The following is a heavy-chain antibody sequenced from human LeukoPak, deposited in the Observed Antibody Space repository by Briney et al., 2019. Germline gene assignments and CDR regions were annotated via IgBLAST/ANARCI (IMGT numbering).Heavy chain of an antibody. J-gene: IGHJ2*01. CDR2: IYYTGIT. Sequence: SETLSLTCTVSGGSISSDYWNWIRQPPGKGLEWIGFIYYTGITNYNPSLKSRVTISLDTSKNQFSLRLYSVIAADTAVYYCARRGENGHWYFDLWGRGTLVAVSS. CDR1: GGSISSDY. V-gene: IGHV4-59*08. D-gene: IGHD3-16*01. CDR3: ARRGENGHWYFDL.